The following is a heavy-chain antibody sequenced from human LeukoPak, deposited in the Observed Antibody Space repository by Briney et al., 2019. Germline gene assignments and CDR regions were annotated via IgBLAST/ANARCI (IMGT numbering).Heavy chain of an antibody. D-gene: IGHD1-14*01. CDR3: ARVVWRDY. V-gene: IGHV3-30*04. J-gene: IGHJ4*02. Sequence: GGSLRLSCAASGFTFSSYAMHWVRQAPGKGLEWVAVISYDGSNKYYADSVKGRFTISRDNSKNMLYLQMNSLRAEDTAVYYCARVVWRDYWGQGTLVTVSS. CDR2: ISYDGSNK. CDR1: GFTFSSYA.